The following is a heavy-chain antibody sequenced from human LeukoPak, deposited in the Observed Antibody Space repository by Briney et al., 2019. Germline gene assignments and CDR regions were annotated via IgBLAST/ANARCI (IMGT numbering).Heavy chain of an antibody. D-gene: IGHD5-18*01. CDR3: ARDPGYSYGRELDY. Sequence: PGGSLRLSCAASGFTFSDHAVNWVRQAPGKGLEWVSSISSSSSYIYYADSVKGRFTISRDNAKNSLYLQINSLRAEDTAVYYCARDPGYSYGRELDYWGQGTLVTVSS. J-gene: IGHJ4*02. CDR1: GFTFSDHA. CDR2: ISSSSSYI. V-gene: IGHV3-21*01.